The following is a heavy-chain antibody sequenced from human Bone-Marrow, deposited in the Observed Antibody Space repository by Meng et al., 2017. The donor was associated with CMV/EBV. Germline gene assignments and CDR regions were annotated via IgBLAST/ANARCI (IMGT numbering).Heavy chain of an antibody. CDR2: VKQDGSEK. CDR3: ARLNSGYSYEFDY. Sequence: GESLKISCAASGLTFSNHGMHWVRQAPGKGLEWVANVKQDGSEKCYVDSVKGRFTISRDNAKNSLYLQMNSLRAEDTAVYYCARLNSGYSYEFDYWGQGTLVTVSS. CDR1: GLTFSNHG. V-gene: IGHV3-7*01. J-gene: IGHJ4*02. D-gene: IGHD5-18*01.